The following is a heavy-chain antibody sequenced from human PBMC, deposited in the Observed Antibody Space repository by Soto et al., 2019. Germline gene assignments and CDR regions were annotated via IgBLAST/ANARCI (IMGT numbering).Heavy chain of an antibody. V-gene: IGHV1-69*01. CDR1: GGTFSSYA. CDR2: IIPIFGTA. Sequence: QVQLVQSGAEVKKPGSSVKVSCKASGGTFSSYALSWVRQAPGQGLEWMGGIIPIFGTANYAQKFQGRVTINADESTSTAYMELSSLRSEDTAVYYCARDNKPGNYYYYGMDVWGQGTTVTVSS. CDR3: ARDNKPGNYYYYGMDV. J-gene: IGHJ6*02.